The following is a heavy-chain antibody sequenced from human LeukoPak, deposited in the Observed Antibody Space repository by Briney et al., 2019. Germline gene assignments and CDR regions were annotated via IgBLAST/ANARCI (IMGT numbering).Heavy chain of an antibody. CDR2: IYASGST. Sequence: SETLTLTCTVSGGSISSSNYYWSWVRQPAGKGLEWIGRIYASGSTNYNPSLKSRVTISLDTSKNQFSLKLTSVTAADTAVYYCAGAPAGSLKWESPLDYWGQGTLVTVSS. CDR1: GGSISSSNYY. CDR3: AGAPAGSLKWESPLDY. V-gene: IGHV4-61*02. J-gene: IGHJ4*02. D-gene: IGHD1-26*01.